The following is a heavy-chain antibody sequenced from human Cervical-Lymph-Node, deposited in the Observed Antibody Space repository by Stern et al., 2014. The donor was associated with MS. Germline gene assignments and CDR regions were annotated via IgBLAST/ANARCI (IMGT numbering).Heavy chain of an antibody. CDR2: IYYSGST. Sequence: VQLVESGPGLVKPSETLSLTCTVSGGSISSYYWSWIRQPPGKGLEWIGYIYYSGSTNYNPSLKSRVTISVDTSENQFSLKLSSVTAADTAVYYCARYSYGYASWFDPWGQGTLVTVSS. CDR3: ARYSYGYASWFDP. D-gene: IGHD5-18*01. CDR1: GGSISSYY. V-gene: IGHV4-59*01. J-gene: IGHJ5*02.